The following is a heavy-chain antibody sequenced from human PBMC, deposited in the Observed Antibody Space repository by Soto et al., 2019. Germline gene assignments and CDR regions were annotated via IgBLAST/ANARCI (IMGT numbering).Heavy chain of an antibody. Sequence: PSETLSLTCTVSGGSIXSSSYYWGWIRQPPGKGLEWIGSIYYSGSTYYNPSLKSRVTISVDTSKNQFSLKLSSVTAADTAVYYCARQVPAAAGWFDPWGQGTLVTAPQ. V-gene: IGHV4-39*01. CDR2: IYYSGST. CDR1: GGSIXSSSYY. CDR3: ARQVPAAAGWFDP. J-gene: IGHJ5*02. D-gene: IGHD2-2*01.